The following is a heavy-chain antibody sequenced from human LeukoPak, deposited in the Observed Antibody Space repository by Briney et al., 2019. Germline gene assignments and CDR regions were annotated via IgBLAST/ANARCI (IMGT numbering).Heavy chain of an antibody. D-gene: IGHD6-13*01. CDR2: ISYDGSNK. V-gene: IGHV3-30-3*01. CDR1: RFTFSSHA. J-gene: IGHJ4*02. CDR3: ARDPGYSSSGGDY. Sequence: GGSLRLSCAASRFTFSSHAMNWVRQAPGKGLEWVAVISYDGSNKYYADSVKGRFTISRDNSKNTLYLQMNSLRAEDTAVYYCARDPGYSSSGGDYWGQGTLVTVSS.